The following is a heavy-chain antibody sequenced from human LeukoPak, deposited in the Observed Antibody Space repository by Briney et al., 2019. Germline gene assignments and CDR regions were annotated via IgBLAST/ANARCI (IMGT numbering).Heavy chain of an antibody. CDR2: MNPNCGNT. D-gene: IGHD3-22*01. CDR3: ARGARGDYYDSFDY. Sequence: ASVKVSCKASGYTFTSYDINWVRQATGQGLEWMGWMNPNCGNTGYAQKFQGRVTITRNTSISTAYMELSSLRSEDTAVYYCARGARGDYYDSFDYWGQGTLVTVSS. J-gene: IGHJ4*02. CDR1: GYTFTSYD. V-gene: IGHV1-8*03.